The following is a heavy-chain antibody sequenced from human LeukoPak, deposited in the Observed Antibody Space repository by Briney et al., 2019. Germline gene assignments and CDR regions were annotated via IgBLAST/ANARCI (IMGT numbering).Heavy chain of an antibody. D-gene: IGHD6-13*01. CDR3: ARERIAAAGTWFDWFDP. CDR1: GGSISSHY. Sequence: SETLSLTCTVSGGSISSHYCSWIRQPAGKGLEWIGRIYTSGSTNYNPSLKSRVTMSVDTSKNQFSLKLSSVTAADTAVYYCARERIAAAGTWFDWFDPWGQGTLVTVSS. V-gene: IGHV4-4*07. CDR2: IYTSGST. J-gene: IGHJ5*02.